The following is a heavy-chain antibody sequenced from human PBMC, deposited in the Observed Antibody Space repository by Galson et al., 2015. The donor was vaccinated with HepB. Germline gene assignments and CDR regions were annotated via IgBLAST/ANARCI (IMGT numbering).Heavy chain of an antibody. CDR3: ARSRSGYLTNDAFDI. D-gene: IGHD3-3*01. CDR1: GYSFPNYW. J-gene: IGHJ3*02. Sequence: QSGAEVKKPGESLKISCKCSGYSFPNYWIGWVRQMPGKGLEWMGIIYPADSETRYSPSLQGQVTISADKSTSTTYLQWSSLKASDTAMYYCARSRSGYLTNDAFDIWGHGTMVTVSS. CDR2: IYPADSET. V-gene: IGHV5-51*01.